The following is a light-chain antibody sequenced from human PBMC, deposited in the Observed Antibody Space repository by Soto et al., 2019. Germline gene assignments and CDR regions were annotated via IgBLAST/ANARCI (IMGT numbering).Light chain of an antibody. CDR1: QSVSSSY. J-gene: IGKJ1*01. CDR2: GAS. CDR3: QQYGSSPGT. V-gene: IGKV3-20*01. Sequence: EIVLTQSPGTLSLSPGELATLSCRASQSVSSSYLAWYQKKPGQAPRLLVYGASRRATGIPDRFSGSGSGTDFTLTISRLEPEDLPVYYCQQYGSSPGTFGQGTKVEIK.